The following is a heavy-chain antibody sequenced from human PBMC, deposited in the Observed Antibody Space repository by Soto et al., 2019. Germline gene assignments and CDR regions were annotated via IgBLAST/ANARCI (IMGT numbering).Heavy chain of an antibody. J-gene: IGHJ4*02. V-gene: IGHV1-18*01. CDR2: ISADNHNT. CDR1: GXXXXXXX. CDR3: ARESRNYDALDY. D-gene: IGHD3-22*01. Sequence: EVKRPGASVKVSCKTSGXXXXXXXISWVRQAPGHGLEWMGWISADNHNTNVAQNFQGRVTLTTDTSTTTVFMELRNLRSDDTAVYYCARESRNYDALDYWGQGTLVTVSS.